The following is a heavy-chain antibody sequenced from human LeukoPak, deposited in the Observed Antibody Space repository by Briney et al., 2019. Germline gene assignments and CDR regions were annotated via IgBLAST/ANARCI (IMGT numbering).Heavy chain of an antibody. V-gene: IGHV1-2*02. CDR1: GYTFTGYY. CDR2: INPNSGGT. D-gene: IGHD1-20*01. J-gene: IGHJ5*02. CDR3: ARDRLTGTANWFDP. Sequence: GGSVTVSCKASGYTFTGYYMHWVGQAPGQGGEGMGWINPNSGGTNYAQKFQGRVTMTRDTSISTAYMELSRLRSDDTAVYYCARDRLTGTANWFDPWGQGTLVTVSS.